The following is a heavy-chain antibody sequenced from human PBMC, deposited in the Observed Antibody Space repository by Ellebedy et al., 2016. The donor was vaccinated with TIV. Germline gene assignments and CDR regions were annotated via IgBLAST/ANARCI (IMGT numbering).Heavy chain of an antibody. CDR2: IYQDGSEK. CDR3: TRETNSPPGAVAGTGFDC. V-gene: IGHV3-7*03. Sequence: GGSLRLSCAASGFTFRSYWMTWVRQAKGKGLEWVANIYQDGSEKFYVDSVKGRFTISRDNAKNSLYLQMNRLRADDTAMYDCTRETNSPPGAVAGTGFDCWGQGTLVTVSS. J-gene: IGHJ4*02. D-gene: IGHD6-19*01. CDR1: GFTFRSYW.